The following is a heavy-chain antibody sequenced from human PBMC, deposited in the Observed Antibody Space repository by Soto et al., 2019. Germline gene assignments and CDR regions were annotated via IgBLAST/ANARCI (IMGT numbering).Heavy chain of an antibody. CDR3: ARDKITGLFDY. CDR1: GGSFSGYY. Sequence: QVQLQQWGAGLLKPSETLSLTCAVYGGSFSGYYWTWIRQPPGTGLEWIGEINHSGSTNYNPSLKSRVPISVDTSQNQFSLKLTSVTAADTAVYYCARDKITGLFDYWGQGTLATVSS. CDR2: INHSGST. D-gene: IGHD2-8*02. J-gene: IGHJ4*02. V-gene: IGHV4-34*01.